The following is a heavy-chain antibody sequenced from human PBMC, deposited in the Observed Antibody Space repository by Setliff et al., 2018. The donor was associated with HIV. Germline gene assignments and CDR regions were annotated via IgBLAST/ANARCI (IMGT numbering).Heavy chain of an antibody. CDR1: GGSISSSSYY. V-gene: IGHV4-39*01. CDR3: ARFTPSPVGINGGVDDAFDI. J-gene: IGHJ3*02. CDR2: INHSGST. D-gene: IGHD1-26*01. Sequence: PSETLSLTCTVSGGSISSSSYYWGWIRQPPGKGLQWIGEINHSGSTNCITSLKNRLSISVDTSKNQFSLKLRSVTAADTAVYYCARFTPSPVGINGGVDDAFDIWGQGTVVTVSS.